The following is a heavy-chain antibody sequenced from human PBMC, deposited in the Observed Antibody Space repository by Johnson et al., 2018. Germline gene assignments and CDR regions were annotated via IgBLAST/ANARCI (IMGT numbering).Heavy chain of an antibody. CDR2: ISYEGSNK. V-gene: IGHV3-30-3*01. J-gene: IGHJ4*02. D-gene: IGHD6-19*01. CDR3: VREGQRLVIDY. Sequence: QVQLVQSGGSVVQPGTSLRISCEDSGFTFTSHAMHWVRQAPGKGLEWVAVISYEGSNKNYAESVKGRFLISRDNSKNTLYLQMSSLRVDDTAMYYCVREGQRLVIDYWGQGTLVTVSS. CDR1: GFTFTSHA.